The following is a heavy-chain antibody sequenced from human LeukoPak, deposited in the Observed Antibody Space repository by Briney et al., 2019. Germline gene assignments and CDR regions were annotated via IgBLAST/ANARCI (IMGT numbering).Heavy chain of an antibody. CDR3: ARGSPDGYLYFFDY. Sequence: ASVKVSCKASGYTFTGYYIHWVRQAPGQGLEWMGWINPNSGGTNYAQRFQGRVTITRGTSITTANMELSGLRSDDTAMYYCARGSPDGYLYFFDYWGQGTLVPVSS. CDR2: INPNSGGT. V-gene: IGHV1-2*02. J-gene: IGHJ4*02. D-gene: IGHD5-24*01. CDR1: GYTFTGYY.